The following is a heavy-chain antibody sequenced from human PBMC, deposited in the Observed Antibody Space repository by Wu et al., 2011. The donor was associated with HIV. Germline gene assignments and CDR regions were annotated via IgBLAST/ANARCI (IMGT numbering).Heavy chain of an antibody. V-gene: IGHV1-46*01. CDR3: ARGESLSYYDSSGYSYYFDY. J-gene: IGHJ4*02. D-gene: IGHD3-22*01. CDR2: INPNGGST. Sequence: QVQLVQSGAEVKKPGASVQVSCKASGYTFTSYYFHWVRQAPGQGLEWMGIINPNGGSTNYEQKFQGRVTMTSDTSTSTVHMELSSLRSEDTALYYCARGESLSYYDSSGYSYYFDYWGQGTLVTVSS. CDR1: GYTFTSYY.